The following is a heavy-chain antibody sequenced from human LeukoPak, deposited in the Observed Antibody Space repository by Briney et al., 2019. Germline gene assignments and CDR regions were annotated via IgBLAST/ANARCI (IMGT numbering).Heavy chain of an antibody. Sequence: KTSETLSLTCAVSGYSISSGYYWGWIRQPPGKGLEWIGSIYHSGSTNYNPSLKSRVTISVDTSKNQFSLKLSSVTAADTAVYYCARGLYSYGGKWFDPWGQGTLVTVSS. CDR3: ARGLYSYGGKWFDP. D-gene: IGHD5-18*01. J-gene: IGHJ5*02. V-gene: IGHV4-38-2*01. CDR1: GYSISSGYY. CDR2: IYHSGST.